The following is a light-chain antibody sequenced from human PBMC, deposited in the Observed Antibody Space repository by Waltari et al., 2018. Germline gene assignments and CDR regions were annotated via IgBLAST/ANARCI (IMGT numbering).Light chain of an antibody. CDR2: KAS. Sequence: DIQMTQSPSTLSAYVGDRVTITCRASQSISSWLAWYQQKPGKAPKLLIYKASSLQSDVPSRFSGSGSGTEFTLTISSLQPDDFATFYCQHYNNYPPTFGGGTKVEIK. CDR1: QSISSW. CDR3: QHYNNYPPT. V-gene: IGKV1-5*03. J-gene: IGKJ4*01.